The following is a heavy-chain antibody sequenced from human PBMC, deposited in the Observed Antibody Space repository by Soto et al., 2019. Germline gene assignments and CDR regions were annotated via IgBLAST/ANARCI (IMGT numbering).Heavy chain of an antibody. J-gene: IGHJ4*02. Sequence: GGSLILSCAASGFTFSSYAMSWVRQAPGKGLEWVSAISSSGSTIYYADSVKGRFTISRDNAKNSLYLQMNSLRAEDTALYYCARDGLGYCTSTSCYYFDYWGQGTLVTVSS. CDR2: ISSSGSTI. V-gene: IGHV3-21*04. CDR3: ARDGLGYCTSTSCYYFDY. D-gene: IGHD2-2*01. CDR1: GFTFSSYA.